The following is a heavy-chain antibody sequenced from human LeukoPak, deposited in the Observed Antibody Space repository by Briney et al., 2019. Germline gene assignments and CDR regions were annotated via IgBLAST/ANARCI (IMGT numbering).Heavy chain of an antibody. Sequence: GGSLRLSCAASGFTFSSYWMSWVRQAPGKGLEWVANIKQDGSEKYYVDSVKGRFTISRDNAKNSLYLQMNSLRAEDTAVYYCARDRVPGAQWPVYYYYGMDVWGQGTTVTVSS. J-gene: IGHJ6*02. CDR3: ARDRVPGAQWPVYYYYGMDV. D-gene: IGHD6-19*01. CDR1: GFTFSSYW. V-gene: IGHV3-7*01. CDR2: IKQDGSEK.